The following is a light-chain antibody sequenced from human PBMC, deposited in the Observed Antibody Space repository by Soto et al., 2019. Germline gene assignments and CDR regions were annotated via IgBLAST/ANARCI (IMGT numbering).Light chain of an antibody. CDR2: GAT. Sequence: EVVMTQSPATLSVSPGERATLSCRASQTVSDNLGWYQQKPGQPPRLLIYGATTRAAGVPARFSGSGSGTEFTPTSSSLQSDDFAVYCYQQYADWPKTFGQGTKVDIK. J-gene: IGKJ1*01. V-gene: IGKV3-15*01. CDR1: QTVSDN. CDR3: QQYADWPKT.